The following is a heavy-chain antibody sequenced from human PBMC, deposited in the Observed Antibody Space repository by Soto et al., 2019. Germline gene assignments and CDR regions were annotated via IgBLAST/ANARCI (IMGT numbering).Heavy chain of an antibody. CDR3: ARGGYCSSTSCYVYYYGMDV. Sequence: LSLTCAVYGGSFSGYYWSWIRQPPGKGLEWIGEINHSGSTNYNPSLKSRVTISVDTSKNQFSLKLSSVTAADTAVYYCARGGYCSSTSCYVYYYGMDVWGQGTTVTVSS. D-gene: IGHD2-2*01. CDR1: GGSFSGYY. V-gene: IGHV4-34*01. J-gene: IGHJ6*02. CDR2: INHSGST.